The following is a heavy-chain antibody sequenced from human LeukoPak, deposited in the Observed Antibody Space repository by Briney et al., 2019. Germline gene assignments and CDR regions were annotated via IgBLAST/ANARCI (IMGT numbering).Heavy chain of an antibody. CDR2: ISGSGSST. CDR1: GFTFSSYA. V-gene: IGHV3-23*01. J-gene: IGHJ4*02. D-gene: IGHD6-19*01. Sequence: GGALSLSRAASGFTFSSYAMSWVRQAPGKGLEWVSPISGSGSSTYYADSVKGRFTISRDNSKNTLYLQMNSLRAEDTAVYYCAKGVAVASPYYFDYWGQGTLVTVSS. CDR3: AKGVAVASPYYFDY.